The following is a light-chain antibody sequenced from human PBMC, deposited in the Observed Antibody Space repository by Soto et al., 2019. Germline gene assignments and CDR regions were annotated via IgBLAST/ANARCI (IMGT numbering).Light chain of an antibody. CDR1: QSLVDRDGNTY. CDR3: MQGTHWPLT. CDR2: QVS. Sequence: DVVMTQSPLSLPVTLGQPASISCRSSQSLVDRDGNTYLNWFQQRPGQSPRRLIYQVSNRDSGAPANFRGSGSGHALTLKISRGEYEGVGIYYCMQGTHWPLTFGGGTKVEIK. V-gene: IGKV2-30*01. J-gene: IGKJ4*01.